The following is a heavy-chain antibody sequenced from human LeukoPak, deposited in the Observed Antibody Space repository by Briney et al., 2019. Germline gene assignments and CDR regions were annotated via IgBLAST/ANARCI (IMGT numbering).Heavy chain of an antibody. J-gene: IGHJ5*02. D-gene: IGHD6-19*01. CDR3: ARDSSGLNWFDP. Sequence: SETLSLTCTVSGGSISTYYWSWIRQPPGKGLEWIGYISYSGSTNFNPSLKSRVTISVDTSKNQFSLKLSSVTAADTAVYYCARDSSGLNWFDPWGQGTLVTVSS. V-gene: IGHV4-59*01. CDR2: ISYSGST. CDR1: GGSISTYY.